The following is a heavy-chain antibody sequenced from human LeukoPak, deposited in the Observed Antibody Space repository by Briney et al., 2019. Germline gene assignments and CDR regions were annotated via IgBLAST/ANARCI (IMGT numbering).Heavy chain of an antibody. J-gene: IGHJ4*02. D-gene: IGHD3-22*01. CDR3: ARGSYYYDSSGYPGRGY. CDR1: GFTFSSYS. CDR2: ISSSSSTI. Sequence: RGSLRLSCAASGFTFSSYSMNWVRQAPGKGVEGVSYISSSSSTIYYADSVKGRFTISRDNAKNSLYLQMNSLRDEDTAVYYCARGSYYYDSSGYPGRGYWGQGTLGTVSS. V-gene: IGHV3-48*02.